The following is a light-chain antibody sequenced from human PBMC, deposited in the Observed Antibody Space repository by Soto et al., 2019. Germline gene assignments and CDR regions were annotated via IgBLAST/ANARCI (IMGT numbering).Light chain of an antibody. V-gene: IGKV1-5*03. Sequence: DIQLAQSPSTLSASVGDRITITCRATQSINWLAWYQQKPGKAPKLLIFEASRLESGVPSRLSGSGSGTEFTLTISSLQPADFGSYYCQHYDTYSPMWTFGQGTKVDVK. CDR1: QSINW. CDR3: QHYDTYSPMWT. J-gene: IGKJ1*01. CDR2: EAS.